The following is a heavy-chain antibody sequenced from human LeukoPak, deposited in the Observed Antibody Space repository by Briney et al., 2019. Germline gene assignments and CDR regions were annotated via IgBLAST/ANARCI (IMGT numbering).Heavy chain of an antibody. CDR3: SRLNGTGGWAFDY. D-gene: IGHD6-19*01. Sequence: VASVKVSCKASGNTFSGYYMHWMRQAPGQGLEWMGWMNINSGDSTYARKFQGRVTMTRDGSISTAYVELSDLKSDDTAVYYCSRLNGTGGWAFDYWGQGTLVTVSS. J-gene: IGHJ4*02. V-gene: IGHV1-2*02. CDR1: GNTFSGYY. CDR2: MNINSGDS.